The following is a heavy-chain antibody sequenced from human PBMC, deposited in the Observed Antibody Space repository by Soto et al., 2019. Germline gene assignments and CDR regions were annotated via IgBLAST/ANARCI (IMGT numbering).Heavy chain of an antibody. V-gene: IGHV3-30*18. CDR2: ISYDGSNK. CDR1: GFTFSSYG. CDR3: AKDSSSGSSYDYYGMDV. D-gene: IGHD1-26*01. Sequence: QVQLVESGGGVVQPGRSLRLSCAASGFTFSSYGMHWVRQAPGKGLEWVAVISYDGSNKYYADSVKGRFTISRDNSKNTLYLQMNSLRAEDTAVYYCAKDSSSGSSYDYYGMDVWGQGTTVTVSS. J-gene: IGHJ6*02.